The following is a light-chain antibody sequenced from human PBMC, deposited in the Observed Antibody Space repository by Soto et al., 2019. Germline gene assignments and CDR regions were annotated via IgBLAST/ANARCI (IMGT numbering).Light chain of an antibody. Sequence: EIVMTHSPATLSVSPCERATLSFSASQSVGSHLVWYQQRPGQAPRLLIYGASYRATGIPARFSGSGSGTDFTLIISSLQSEDFAVYYCQQYDNWPPFTFGPGTKVDI. CDR1: QSVGSH. V-gene: IGKV3-15*01. CDR3: QQYDNWPPFT. CDR2: GAS. J-gene: IGKJ3*01.